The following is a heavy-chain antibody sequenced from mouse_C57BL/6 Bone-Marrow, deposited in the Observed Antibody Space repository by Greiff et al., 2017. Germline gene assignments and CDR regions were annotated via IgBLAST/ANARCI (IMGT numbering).Heavy chain of an antibody. CDR2: IDPNSGGT. Sequence: QVQLQQPGAELVKPGASVKLSCKASGYTFTTYWMHWVKQRPGRGLEWIGSIDPNSGGTKYNEKFKSKATMTVDKPSSTAYMQLSSLTSEDSAVYYCARRGGYGFYFDYWGQGTTLTVSS. CDR3: ARRGGYGFYFDY. J-gene: IGHJ2*01. CDR1: GYTFTTYW. V-gene: IGHV1-72*01. D-gene: IGHD1-1*01.